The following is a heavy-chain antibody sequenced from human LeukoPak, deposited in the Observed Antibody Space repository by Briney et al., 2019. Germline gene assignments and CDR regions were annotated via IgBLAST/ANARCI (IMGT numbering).Heavy chain of an antibody. J-gene: IGHJ4*02. D-gene: IGHD2-2*01. V-gene: IGHV4-31*03. CDR2: IYYSGST. Sequence: SQTLSLPCTVSGGSISRGGYYLSWIRQHPGKGLGWIGYIYYSGSTYYNPSLKSRVTISVDTSKNQFSLKLSSVTAADTAVYYCARGKIALCFDYWGQGTLVTVSS. CDR3: ARGKIALCFDY. CDR1: GGSISRGGYY.